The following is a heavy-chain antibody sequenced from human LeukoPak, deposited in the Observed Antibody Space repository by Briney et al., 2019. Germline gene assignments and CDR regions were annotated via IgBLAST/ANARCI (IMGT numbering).Heavy chain of an antibody. Sequence: PSETLSLTCTVSGGYISSSNYYWVWIRQPPGKGLEWVASIFYSGSTYFNPSLKSRVTILVDTSNNQFSLKLSSVTAADTAMYYCARDPATECSNGVCYKASWFDPWGQGTLVTVSS. CDR2: IFYSGST. D-gene: IGHD2-8*01. CDR3: ARDPATECSNGVCYKASWFDP. J-gene: IGHJ5*02. V-gene: IGHV4-39*07. CDR1: GGYISSSNYY.